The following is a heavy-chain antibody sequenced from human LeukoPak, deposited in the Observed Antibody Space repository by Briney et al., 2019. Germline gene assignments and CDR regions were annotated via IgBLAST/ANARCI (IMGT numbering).Heavy chain of an antibody. CDR1: GFTFSSYS. D-gene: IGHD4-23*01. CDR2: ISSSSYI. J-gene: IGHJ4*02. V-gene: IGHV3-21*01. CDR3: ARATTTVVTPLGDY. Sequence: NPGGSLRLSCAASGFTFSSYSMNWVRQAPGKGLEWVSSISSSSYIYYADSVKGRFTISRDNAKNSLYLQMNSLRAEDTAVYYCARATTTVVTPLGDYWGQGTLVTVSS.